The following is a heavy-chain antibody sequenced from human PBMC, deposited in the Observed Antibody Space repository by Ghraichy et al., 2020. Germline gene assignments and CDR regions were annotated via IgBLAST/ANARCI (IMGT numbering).Heavy chain of an antibody. V-gene: IGHV4-31*03. J-gene: IGHJ6*02. CDR2: IYYSGCT. CDR3: ARIPRDHYYYYYGMDV. CDR1: GGSISSGGYY. Sequence: SETLSLTCTVSGGSISSGGYYWSWIRQHPGKGLEWIGYIYYSGCTYYNPSLKSRVTISVDMVKNQFSLKLSSVTAADTAVYYCARIPRDHYYYYYGMDVWGQGTTVTVSS.